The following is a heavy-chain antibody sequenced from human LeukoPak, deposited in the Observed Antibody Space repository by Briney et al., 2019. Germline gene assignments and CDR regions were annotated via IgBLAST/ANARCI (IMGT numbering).Heavy chain of an antibody. D-gene: IGHD4-17*01. CDR1: GGSISSYS. CDR3: ARGVAAGYGDSDAFDV. V-gene: IGHV4-4*07. Sequence: SETLSLTCTVSGGSISSYSWSWIRQPAGKGLEWIGRIYACGTANYNPSLKSRVTMSVDTSKNQFSLKLTSVTAADTAVYYCARGVAAGYGDSDAFDVWGQGTMVTVSS. CDR2: IYACGTA. J-gene: IGHJ3*01.